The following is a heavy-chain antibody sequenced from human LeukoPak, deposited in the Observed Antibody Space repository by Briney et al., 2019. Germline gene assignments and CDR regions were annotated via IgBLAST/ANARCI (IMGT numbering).Heavy chain of an antibody. Sequence: GGSLRLSCAASGFTFSSYAMSWVRQAPGKGLEWVSAISGSGGSTYYADSVKGRFTISRDNSRNTLYLQMNSLRAEDTAVYYCAKDRRVRGVIDNNWFDPWGQGTLVTVSS. V-gene: IGHV3-23*01. CDR2: ISGSGGST. CDR3: AKDRRVRGVIDNNWFDP. CDR1: GFTFSSYA. D-gene: IGHD3-10*01. J-gene: IGHJ5*02.